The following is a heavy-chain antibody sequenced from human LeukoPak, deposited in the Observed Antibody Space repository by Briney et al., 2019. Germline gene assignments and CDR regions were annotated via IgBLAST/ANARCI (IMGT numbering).Heavy chain of an antibody. Sequence: ASVKVSCKGSGYTFTSYGISWVRQAPGQGLEWMGWISAYNGNTNYAQKLQGRVTMTTDTSTSTAYMELRSLRSDDTAVYYCARDWTVVPAAIAYFDYWGQGTLVTVSS. D-gene: IGHD2-2*02. CDR2: ISAYNGNT. CDR1: GYTFTSYG. J-gene: IGHJ4*02. V-gene: IGHV1-18*01. CDR3: ARDWTVVPAAIAYFDY.